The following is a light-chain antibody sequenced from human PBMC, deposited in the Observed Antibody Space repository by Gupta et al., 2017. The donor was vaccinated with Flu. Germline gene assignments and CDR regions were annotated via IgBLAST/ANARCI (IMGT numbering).Light chain of an antibody. CDR2: KAS. J-gene: IGKJ5*01. CDR1: HSISTW. CDR3: QEYNTYSIT. V-gene: IGKV1-5*03. Sequence: DVQMTQSPSTLSASVGDRVTITCRASHSISTWLAWYQQKPGKAPKLLISKASTLESGVPSRFSGSGSGTEFTLTISRLQPEDFATYYCQEYNTYSITFGQGTRLDIK.